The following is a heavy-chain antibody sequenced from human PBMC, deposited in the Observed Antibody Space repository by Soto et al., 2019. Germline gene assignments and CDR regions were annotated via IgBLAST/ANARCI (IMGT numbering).Heavy chain of an antibody. CDR1: RALINSSTYF. CDR3: ARRYSSGPRNCFDP. Sequence: SHPMPLTFSDSRALINSSTYFWWWVLQPPGKGREWIGSIYYSGSTYYNPSLRSRVTISVDTSKNQFSLKLCSVTAADPVVFYCARRYSSGPRNCFDPCGQRTLVAVSS. D-gene: IGHD6-19*01. V-gene: IGHV4-39*01. J-gene: IGHJ5*02. CDR2: IYYSGST.